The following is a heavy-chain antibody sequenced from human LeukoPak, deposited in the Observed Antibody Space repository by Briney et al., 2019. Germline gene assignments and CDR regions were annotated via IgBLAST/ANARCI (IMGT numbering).Heavy chain of an antibody. D-gene: IGHD4-11*01. CDR2: ISSNGGST. Sequence: GGSLRLSCAASGFTFSSYAVHWVRQAPGKGLEYVSAISSNGGSTYYANSVKGRFTISRDNSKNTLYLQMNSLREEDTAIYYCAKGMTTGYWGQGTLVTVSS. CDR1: GFTFSSYA. J-gene: IGHJ4*02. CDR3: AKGMTTGY. V-gene: IGHV3-64*01.